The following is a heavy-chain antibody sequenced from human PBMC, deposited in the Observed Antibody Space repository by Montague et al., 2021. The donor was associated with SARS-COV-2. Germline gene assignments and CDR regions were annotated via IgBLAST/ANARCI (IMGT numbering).Heavy chain of an antibody. J-gene: IGHJ4*02. D-gene: IGHD6-13*01. CDR2: IYYSGST. CDR1: GGSISSYY. Sequence: SETLSLTCTVSGGSISSYYWSWIRQPPGKGLEWIGYIYYSGSTNHNPSLKSRVTISVDTSKNQFSLKLSSVTAADTAVYYCARVVAAAGTPVFDYWGQGTLVTVSS. V-gene: IGHV4-59*01. CDR3: ARVVAAAGTPVFDY.